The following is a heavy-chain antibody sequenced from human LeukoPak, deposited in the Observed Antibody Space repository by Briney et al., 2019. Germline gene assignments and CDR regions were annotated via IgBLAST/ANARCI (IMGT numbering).Heavy chain of an antibody. Sequence: GGSLRLSCAASGFTFSNAWMSWVRQAPGKGLEWVGRIKSKTDGGTTDYAAPVKGRFTISRDDSKNTLYLQMNSLKTEDTAVYYCTSDRYYDSSGYYYFDYWGQGTLVTVSS. CDR3: TSDRYYDSSGYYYFDY. CDR1: GFTFSNAW. V-gene: IGHV3-15*01. D-gene: IGHD3-22*01. J-gene: IGHJ4*02. CDR2: IKSKTDGGTT.